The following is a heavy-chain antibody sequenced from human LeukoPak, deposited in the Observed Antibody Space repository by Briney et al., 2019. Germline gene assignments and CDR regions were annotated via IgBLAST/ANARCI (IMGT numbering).Heavy chain of an antibody. CDR3: ARVPPYGDYVATYYYYMDV. CDR1: GGSISTSSYY. CDR2: IYYSGST. Sequence: SETLSLTCTVSGGSISTSSYYWGWIRQPPGKGLEWIGSIYYSGSTYYNPSLKSRVTISVDTSKNQFSLRLSSVTAADTAVYYCARVPPYGDYVATYYYYMDVWGKGTTVTVSS. J-gene: IGHJ6*03. D-gene: IGHD4-17*01. V-gene: IGHV4-39*07.